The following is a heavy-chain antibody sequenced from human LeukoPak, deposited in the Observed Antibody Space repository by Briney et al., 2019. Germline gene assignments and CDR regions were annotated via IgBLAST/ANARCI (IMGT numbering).Heavy chain of an antibody. V-gene: IGHV4-34*01. CDR3: ARGEFDGGVYFDY. CDR1: GGSFSGYY. Sequence: SETLSLTCAVYGGSFSGYYWSWIRQPPGKGLEWIGEINHSGSTNYNPSLKSRVTISVDKSKNQFSLNLSSVTAADTAVYYCARGEFDGGVYFDYWGQGTLVTVSS. D-gene: IGHD3-9*01. J-gene: IGHJ4*02. CDR2: INHSGST.